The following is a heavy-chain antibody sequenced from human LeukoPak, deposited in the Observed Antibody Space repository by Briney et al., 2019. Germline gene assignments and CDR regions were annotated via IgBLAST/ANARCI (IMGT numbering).Heavy chain of an antibody. CDR1: GFTFSSYW. Sequence: GGSLRLSCAASGFTFSSYWMSWVRQAPGKGLEWVANIKQDGSEKYYVDSVKGRFTISRDNAKNSLYLQMNSLRAEDTAVYYCARDQWQWQAKPNFDYWGQGTLVTVSS. J-gene: IGHJ4*02. D-gene: IGHD6-19*01. V-gene: IGHV3-7*01. CDR2: IKQDGSEK. CDR3: ARDQWQWQAKPNFDY.